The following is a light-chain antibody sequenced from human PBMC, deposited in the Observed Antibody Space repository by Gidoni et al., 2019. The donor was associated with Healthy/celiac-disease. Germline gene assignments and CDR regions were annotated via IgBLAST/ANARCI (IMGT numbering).Light chain of an antibody. CDR1: KLGDKY. J-gene: IGLJ2*01. CDR2: QDS. V-gene: IGLV3-1*01. Sequence: SYELTPPPSVSVSPGQTASITCSGDKLGDKYACWYQQKPGQFPVLVIYQDSKRPSGIPERFSGSNSGNTATLTISGTQAMDEADYYCQAWDSSTGVFGGGTKLTVL. CDR3: QAWDSSTGV.